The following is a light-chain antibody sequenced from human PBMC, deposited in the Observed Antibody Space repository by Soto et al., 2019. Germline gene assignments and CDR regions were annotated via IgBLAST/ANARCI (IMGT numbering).Light chain of an antibody. Sequence: EIVLTQSPATLSLSPGESGTLSCRASQSVGSYLAWYQQRPGQTPRLLIYDASNRASDIPARFSGSGSGTDFTLTISRLEPEDFAVYYCQQRYNWPLTFGPGTKVDIK. J-gene: IGKJ3*01. CDR3: QQRYNWPLT. CDR2: DAS. CDR1: QSVGSY. V-gene: IGKV3-11*01.